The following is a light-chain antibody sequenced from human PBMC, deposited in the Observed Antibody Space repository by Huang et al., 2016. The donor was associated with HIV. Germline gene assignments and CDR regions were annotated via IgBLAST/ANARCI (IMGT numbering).Light chain of an antibody. Sequence: DIQMTQSPSSVSASVGDRISFTCRASQDINRGLDWYQQKPGKAPKLLIYAASTLQGGVPSRFSGRVSGTGFTLTINNLQPEDFATYFCQQAVSFPLTFGGGTKVEIK. V-gene: IGKV1-12*01. CDR3: QQAVSFPLT. CDR2: AAS. J-gene: IGKJ4*01. CDR1: QDINRG.